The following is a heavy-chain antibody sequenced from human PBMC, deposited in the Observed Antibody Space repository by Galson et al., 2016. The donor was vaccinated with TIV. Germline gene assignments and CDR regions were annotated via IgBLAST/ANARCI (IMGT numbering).Heavy chain of an antibody. V-gene: IGHV1-69*13. CDR3: ASDRNTALDTYHQYYGMDV. J-gene: IGHJ6*02. CDR1: GGTFSTYV. CDR2: IIPLFGTI. D-gene: IGHD5-18*01. Sequence: SVKVSCKASGGTFSTYVFNWVRLAPGQGLEWMGGIIPLFGTINYAQKFQGRVTITADESSTTVYMELNSLRSGDTAVYYCASDRNTALDTYHQYYGMDVWGQGTTVTGSS.